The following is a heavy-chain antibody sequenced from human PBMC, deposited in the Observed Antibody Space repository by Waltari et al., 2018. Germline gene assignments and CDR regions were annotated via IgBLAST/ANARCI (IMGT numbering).Heavy chain of an antibody. V-gene: IGHV1-69*13. CDR3: ARVAYSGYDFFSVSYYYGMDV. Sequence: QVQLVQSGAEVKKPGSSVKVSCKASGGTFSSYAISWVRQAPGQGLEWMGGIIPIFGTANYAQKFQGRVTITADESTSTAYMELSSLRSEDTAVYYCARVAYSGYDFFSVSYYYGMDVWGQGTTVTVSS. CDR1: GGTFSSYA. D-gene: IGHD5-12*01. CDR2: IIPIFGTA. J-gene: IGHJ6*02.